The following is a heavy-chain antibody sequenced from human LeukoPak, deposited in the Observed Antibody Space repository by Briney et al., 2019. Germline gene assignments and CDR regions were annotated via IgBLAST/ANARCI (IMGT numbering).Heavy chain of an antibody. CDR2: VYTSGST. D-gene: IGHD3-16*01. V-gene: IGHV4-4*07. CDR1: GGSISSYY. CDR3: ARDVLGGGSNWYFDL. Sequence: PSESLSLTCTVSGGSISSYYWRWIRQSAGRGLEWIGRVYTSGSTNDNPSLKSRATISVDTPKKQFSLSLNALTVADTAVYYCARDVLGGGSNWYFDLWGRGTLVTVSS. J-gene: IGHJ2*01.